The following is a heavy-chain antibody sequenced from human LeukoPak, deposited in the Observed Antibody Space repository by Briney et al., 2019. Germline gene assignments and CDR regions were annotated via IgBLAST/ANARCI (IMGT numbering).Heavy chain of an antibody. J-gene: IGHJ4*02. CDR3: ARGPPMYSYGSSDYHYDYFEY. CDR2: IYSDNT. Sequence: GGSLRLSCAASGFTFSSYGMSWVRQAPGKGLEWVSFIYSDNTHYSDSVKGRFTISRDNSKNTLYLQMNSLRAEDTAVYYCARGPPMYSYGSSDYHYDYFEYWGQGTLVTVSS. CDR1: GFTFSSYG. D-gene: IGHD3-22*01. V-gene: IGHV3-66*02.